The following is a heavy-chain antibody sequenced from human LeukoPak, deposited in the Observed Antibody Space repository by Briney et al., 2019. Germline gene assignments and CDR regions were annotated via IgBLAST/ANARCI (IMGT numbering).Heavy chain of an antibody. V-gene: IGHV1-2*02. CDR1: GYTFTGYY. Sequence: ASVKVSCKASGYTFTGYYMHWVRQAPGQGLEWMGWINPNSGGTNYAQKFQGRVTMTRDTSISTACMELSRLRSDDTAVYYCARTDGIVVVTASVAVFDPWGQGTPVTVSS. D-gene: IGHD2-21*02. CDR3: ARTDGIVVVTASVAVFDP. CDR2: INPNSGGT. J-gene: IGHJ5*02.